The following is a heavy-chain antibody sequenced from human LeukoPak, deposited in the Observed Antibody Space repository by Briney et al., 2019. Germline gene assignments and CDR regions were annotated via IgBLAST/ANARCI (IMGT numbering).Heavy chain of an antibody. CDR3: ARHNRFSSGTYDFWSGYPFDY. D-gene: IGHD3-3*01. CDR2: IYYSGST. J-gene: IGHJ4*02. Sequence: SETLSLTCTVSGGSISSYYWSWIRQPPGKGLEWIGYIYYSGSTNYNPSLKSRVTISVDTSKNQFSLKLSSVTAADTAVYYCARHNRFSSGTYDFWSGYPFDYWGQGTLVTVSS. V-gene: IGHV4-59*08. CDR1: GGSISSYY.